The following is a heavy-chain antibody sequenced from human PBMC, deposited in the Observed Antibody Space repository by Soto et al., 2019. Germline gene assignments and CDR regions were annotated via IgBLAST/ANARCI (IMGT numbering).Heavy chain of an antibody. D-gene: IGHD2-21*02. CDR2: IIPILGIT. V-gene: IGHV1-69*02. CDR1: GSTFSSYT. J-gene: IGHJ6*02. CDR3: ARRRYCGADCYSKFYYGMAV. Sequence: QVQLVQSGAEVRKPGSSVKVSCKASGSTFSSYTVNWVRQAPGQGLEWIGRIIPILGITNYARRFQGRVTIPADRPTNTAYMELTSLTSEDTALYYCARRRYCGADCYSKFYYGMAVGGQGTTVTVSS.